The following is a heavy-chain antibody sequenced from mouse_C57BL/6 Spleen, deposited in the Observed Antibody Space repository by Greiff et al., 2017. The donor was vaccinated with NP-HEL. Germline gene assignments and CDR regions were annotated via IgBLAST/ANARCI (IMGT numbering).Heavy chain of an antibody. CDR2: IDPSDSYT. CDR1: GYTFTSYW. D-gene: IGHD3-2*02. Sequence: VQLQQSGAELVMPGASVKLSCKASGYTFTSYWMHWVKQRPGQGLEWIGEIDPSDSYTNYNQKFKGKSTLTVDKSSSTAYMQLSSLTSEDSAVYDCAVGGYSSGYYDFDYWGQGTTLTVSS. CDR3: AVGGYSSGYYDFDY. J-gene: IGHJ2*01. V-gene: IGHV1-69*01.